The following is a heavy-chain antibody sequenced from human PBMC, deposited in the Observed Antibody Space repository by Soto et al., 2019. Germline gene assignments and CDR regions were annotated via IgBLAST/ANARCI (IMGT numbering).Heavy chain of an antibody. V-gene: IGHV3-30-3*01. J-gene: IGHJ4*02. CDR1: GFTFSSYA. CDR3: ARDRDYDSSGYPPLGY. D-gene: IGHD3-22*01. CDR2: ISYDGSNK. Sequence: GGSLRLSCAASGFTFSSYAMHWVRQAPGKGLEWVAVISYDGSNKYYADSVKGRFTISRDNSKNTLYLQMNSLRAEDTAVYYCARDRDYDSSGYPPLGYWGQGTLVTVSS.